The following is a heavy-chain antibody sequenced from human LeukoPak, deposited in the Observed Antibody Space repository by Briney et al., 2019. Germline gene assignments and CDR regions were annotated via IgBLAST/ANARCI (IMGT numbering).Heavy chain of an antibody. J-gene: IGHJ6*03. CDR1: GYTFTSYG. V-gene: IGHV1-18*01. D-gene: IGHD1-14*01. CDR3: ARAPDTSYYYYMDV. Sequence: AXXKVSCKASGYTFTSYGISWVRQAPGQGLEGMGWISAYNGNTNYAQKLQGRVTMTTDTSTSTAYMELSSLRSEDTAVYYCARAPDTSYYYYMDVWGKGTTVTVSS. CDR2: ISAYNGNT.